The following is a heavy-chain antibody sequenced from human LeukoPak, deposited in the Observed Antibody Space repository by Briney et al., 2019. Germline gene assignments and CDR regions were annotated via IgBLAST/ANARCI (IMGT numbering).Heavy chain of an antibody. CDR2: IKEDGSEE. D-gene: IGHD2-21*02. V-gene: IGHV3-7*04. CDR1: GFTFSRYW. CDR3: ARGPAYCGADCYSYFVS. Sequence: GGSLRLSCAASGFTFSRYWMSWVRQAPGKGLEWVANIKEDGSEESYVDSVKGRFTISRDNAKNSLYLQMNTLRAEDTAVYYCARGPAYCGADCYSYFVSWGQGTLVTVSS. J-gene: IGHJ4*02.